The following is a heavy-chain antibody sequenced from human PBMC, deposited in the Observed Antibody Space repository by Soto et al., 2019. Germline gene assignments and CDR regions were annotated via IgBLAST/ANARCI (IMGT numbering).Heavy chain of an antibody. Sequence: PLRLSCSASLFTFSNYAMTWVLQTPWKWLECFSVISGSGGSTYYADSVKGRFTISRDNSKNTLYLQMNSLRAEDTAVYYCAKRTLTSCYPFDYWGQGALVTVSS. CDR1: LFTFSNYA. CDR2: ISGSGGST. V-gene: IGHV3-23*01. CDR3: AKRTLTSCYPFDY. J-gene: IGHJ4*02. D-gene: IGHD2-2*01.